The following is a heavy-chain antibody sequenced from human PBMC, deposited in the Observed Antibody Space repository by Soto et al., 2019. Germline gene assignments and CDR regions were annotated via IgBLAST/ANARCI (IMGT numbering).Heavy chain of an antibody. V-gene: IGHV4-30-4*08. Sequence: SETFSVTWTGSGGATSNGDYFWCWIRHPPGKGLEWIGHIYYNGNTYYNPSLKSRLTMSLDTSQNQFSLHLTSVIAADSASYFCARATTVTSSFFYYGLDVWGQGTTVT. CDR3: ARATTVTSSFFYYGLDV. J-gene: IGHJ6*02. CDR2: IYYNGNT. D-gene: IGHD4-17*01. CDR1: GGATSNGDYF.